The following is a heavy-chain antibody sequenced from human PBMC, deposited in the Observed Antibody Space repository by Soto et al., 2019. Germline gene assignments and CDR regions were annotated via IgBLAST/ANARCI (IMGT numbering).Heavy chain of an antibody. Sequence: EVQLVESGGGLVQPGGSLRLSCAASGFTVSSKYMTWVRQAPGKGLEWVSLIQSGGTTYYADSVKGRFTISRDTSENTLHVQMDSLRVEDTAVYYCARDGGLCDGGCCYGRPLDAWGKGTTVIVSS. J-gene: IGHJ6*04. CDR1: GFTVSSKY. D-gene: IGHD2-15*01. CDR3: ARDGGLCDGGCCYGRPLDA. CDR2: IQSGGTT. V-gene: IGHV3-66*01.